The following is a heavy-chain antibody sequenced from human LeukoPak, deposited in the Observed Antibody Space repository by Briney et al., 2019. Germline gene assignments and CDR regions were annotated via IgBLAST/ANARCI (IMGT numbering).Heavy chain of an antibody. CDR2: IYPGDSDT. Sequence: GESLKISCKGSGYSFTSYWIGWVRQMPGKGLEWMGIIYPGDSDTRYSPSFQGQVTISADKSTSTAYLQWSSLKASDTAMYYCARPTGLIRYFDWSNDAFDIWGQGTMVTVSS. CDR1: GYSFTSYW. D-gene: IGHD3-9*01. V-gene: IGHV5-51*01. J-gene: IGHJ3*02. CDR3: ARPTGLIRYFDWSNDAFDI.